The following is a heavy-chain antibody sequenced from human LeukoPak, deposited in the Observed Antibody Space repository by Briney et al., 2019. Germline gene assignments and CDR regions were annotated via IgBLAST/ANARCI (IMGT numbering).Heavy chain of an antibody. D-gene: IGHD5-18*01. CDR3: ARRLGYTYGRGYWYFDL. J-gene: IGHJ2*01. CDR1: GFSLSTGGVG. CDR2: IYWDDDK. V-gene: IGHV2-5*02. Sequence: SGPTLVHPTPTLTLTCTFSGFSLSTGGVGVGWIRQPPGKALEWLALIYWDDDKRYSPSLRSRLTITKDTSKNQVVLTMTNMDPVDTATYYCARRLGYTYGRGYWYFDLWGRGTLVTVSS.